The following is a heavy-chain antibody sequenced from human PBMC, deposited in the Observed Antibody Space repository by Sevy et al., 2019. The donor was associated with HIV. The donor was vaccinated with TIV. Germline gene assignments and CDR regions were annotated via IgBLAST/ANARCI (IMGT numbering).Heavy chain of an antibody. J-gene: IGHJ5*02. CDR1: GFPFTNHG. V-gene: IGHV3-33*06. Sequence: GGSLRLSCEASGFPFTNHGVHWVRQAPGKGLAWVAVMWFDGSNKYYADSVKGRFTVSRDDSKNTLYMEMNGLRADDTAIYYCAKDREFYDHGEYGPTSAPDLWGQGTLVTVSS. CDR2: MWFDGSNK. CDR3: AKDREFYDHGEYGPTSAPDL. D-gene: IGHD4-17*01.